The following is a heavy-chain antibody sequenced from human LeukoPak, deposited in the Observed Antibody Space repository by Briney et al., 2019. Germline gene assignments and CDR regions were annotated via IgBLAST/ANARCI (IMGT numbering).Heavy chain of an antibody. D-gene: IGHD3-22*01. CDR2: INSDGSST. Sequence: PGGSLRLSCAASGFTFSSYWMHWVRHAPGKGLVWVSRINSDGSSTNYADSVKGRFTISRDNAKNALYLQMNSLRAEDTALYYCARRLYYYDSRGYQYYFDYWGQGTLVTVSS. CDR1: GFTFSSYW. V-gene: IGHV3-74*01. CDR3: ARRLYYYDSRGYQYYFDY. J-gene: IGHJ4*02.